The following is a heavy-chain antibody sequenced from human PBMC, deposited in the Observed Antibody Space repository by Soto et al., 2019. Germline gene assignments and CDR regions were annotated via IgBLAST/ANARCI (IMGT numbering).Heavy chain of an antibody. D-gene: IGHD7-27*01. V-gene: IGHV4-59*11. Sequence: QVHLQESGPGLVKPSETLSLTCTVSGGSINNHYWSWIRQPPGKGLDWIGYIYYTWSTTYNPSLKSRDTFSVDTSQNRVSLNLAALTASYTAIYCCARANSNSEYWGQGTLVTVSS. CDR2: IYYTWST. J-gene: IGHJ4*02. CDR1: GGSINNHY. CDR3: ARANSNSEY.